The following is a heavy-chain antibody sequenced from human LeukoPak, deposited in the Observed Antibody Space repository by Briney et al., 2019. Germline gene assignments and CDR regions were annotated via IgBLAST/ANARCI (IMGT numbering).Heavy chain of an antibody. CDR3: AASTWHMTGWFDP. D-gene: IGHD2-2*01. CDR1: GGSLSNNHFY. Sequence: SSETLSLTCTVSGGSLSNNHFYWSRLPPPPGTRLEWVGHIFYSGTRNTNPSLTSPVTISVDTSTNLFSLNLYAVPAADTAVYCCAASTWHMTGWFDPWGRGTLVTVS. CDR2: IFYSGTR. V-gene: IGHV4-61*01. J-gene: IGHJ5*02.